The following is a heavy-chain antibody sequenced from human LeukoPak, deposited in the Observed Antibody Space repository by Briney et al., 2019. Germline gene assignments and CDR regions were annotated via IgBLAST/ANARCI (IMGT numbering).Heavy chain of an antibody. CDR3: AKDHYWSIDY. Sequence: GGSLRLSCAASGFTFSDYYMSWIRQAPGKGLEWVSYISSSGSTIYYADSVKGRFTISRDIAKNTLYLQMNSLRAEDTGVYYCAKDHYWSIDYWGRGTLVTVSS. V-gene: IGHV3-11*04. CDR1: GFTFSDYY. D-gene: IGHD3-3*01. J-gene: IGHJ4*02. CDR2: ISSSGSTI.